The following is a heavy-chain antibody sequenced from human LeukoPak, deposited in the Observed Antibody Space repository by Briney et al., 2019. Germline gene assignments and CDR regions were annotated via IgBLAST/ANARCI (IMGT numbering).Heavy chain of an antibody. CDR2: VDPSGGVT. CDR1: GDNFRIYN. CDR3: ATGGQWLVQLDY. V-gene: IGHV1-46*04. J-gene: IGHJ4*02. D-gene: IGHD6-19*01. Sequence: ASVKVSCKASGDNFRIYNVHWVRQAPGQGLEWLGRVDPSGGVTTSVEKLQGRLTMTTDLSTSTVYMELSSLRSEDTAVYYCATGGQWLVQLDYWGQGTLVTVSS.